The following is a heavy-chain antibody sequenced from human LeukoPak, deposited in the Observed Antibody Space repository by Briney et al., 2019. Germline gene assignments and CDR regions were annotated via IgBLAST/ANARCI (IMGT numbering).Heavy chain of an antibody. J-gene: IGHJ4*02. CDR2: ISGSGGST. D-gene: IGHD3-22*01. V-gene: IGHV3-23*01. CDR3: AKGDRYYYASSGYYPVYAGFDY. CDR1: GFTFSSYA. Sequence: PGGSLRLSCAASGFTFSSYAMSWVRQAPGKGLEWVSAISGSGGSTYYADSVKGRFTISRDNSKNTLYLQMNSLRAEDTAVYYCAKGDRYYYASSGYYPVYAGFDYWGQGTLVTVSS.